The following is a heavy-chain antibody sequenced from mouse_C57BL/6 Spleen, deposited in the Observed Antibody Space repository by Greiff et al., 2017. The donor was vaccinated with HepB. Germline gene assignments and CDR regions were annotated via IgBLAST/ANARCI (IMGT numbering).Heavy chain of an antibody. J-gene: IGHJ1*03. Sequence: EVQLQQSGPELVKPGASVKIPCKASGYTFTDYNMDWVKQSHGKSLEWIGDINPNNGGTIYNQKFKGKATLTVDKSSSTAYMELRSLTSEDTAVYYCARLGCYYGSSYGYFDVWGTGTTVTVSS. CDR1: GYTFTDYN. D-gene: IGHD1-1*01. CDR2: INPNNGGT. CDR3: ARLGCYYGSSYGYFDV. V-gene: IGHV1-18*01.